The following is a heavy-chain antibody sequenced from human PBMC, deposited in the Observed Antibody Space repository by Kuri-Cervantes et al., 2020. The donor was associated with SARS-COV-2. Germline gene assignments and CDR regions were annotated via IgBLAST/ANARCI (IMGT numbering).Heavy chain of an antibody. D-gene: IGHD2-15*01. Sequence: GGSLRLSRAASGFTFSSYAMHWVRQAPGKGLEWVAVISYDGSNKYYADSVKGRFTISRDNSKNTLYLQMNSLRAEDTAVYYCARGPNCSGGSCYVGLLAYWGQGTLVTVSS. CDR3: ARGPNCSGGSCYVGLLAY. J-gene: IGHJ4*02. V-gene: IGHV3-30-3*01. CDR2: ISYDGSNK. CDR1: GFTFSSYA.